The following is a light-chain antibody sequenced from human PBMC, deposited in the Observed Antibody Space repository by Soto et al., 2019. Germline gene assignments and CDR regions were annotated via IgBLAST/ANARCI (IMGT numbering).Light chain of an antibody. CDR1: QSVSGW. CDR3: LQYDNWSPGT. J-gene: IGKJ5*01. CDR2: DAS. V-gene: IGKV1-5*01. Sequence: DIQITNSPSTLSASVGDKVTVTSLASQSVSGWLAWCQQQPGGAATLLIYDASSLRGGVSSRFSGSRSGTEVTLTISSLLYEDFAAYYCLQYDNWSPGTFGQGTRVEI.